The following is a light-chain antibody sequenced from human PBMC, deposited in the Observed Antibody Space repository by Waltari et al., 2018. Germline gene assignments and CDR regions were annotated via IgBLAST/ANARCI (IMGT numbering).Light chain of an antibody. Sequence: ETVMTQSPATLSVSPGERATLSCRASKSVSSNLAWYQQKPGQAPRLLIYGASTRATGIPARFSGSGSGTEFTLTISSLQSEDFAVYYCQQYNNWPLWTFGQGTKVEIK. V-gene: IGKV3-15*01. CDR2: GAS. CDR1: KSVSSN. CDR3: QQYNNWPLWT. J-gene: IGKJ1*01.